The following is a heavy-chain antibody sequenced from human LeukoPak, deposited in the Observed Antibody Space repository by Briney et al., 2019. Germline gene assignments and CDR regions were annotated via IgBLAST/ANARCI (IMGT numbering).Heavy chain of an antibody. D-gene: IGHD5-12*01. J-gene: IGHJ4*02. CDR1: GFTFSSYG. V-gene: IGHV3-33*01. Sequence: PGGSLRLSCAASGFTFSSYGMHWVRQAPGKGLEWVAVIWYDGSNKYYADSVKGRFTISRDNSKNTLYLQMNSLRSEDTAVYYCASDPPYSGYEGSFDYWGQGTLVTVSS. CDR2: IWYDGSNK. CDR3: ASDPPYSGYEGSFDY.